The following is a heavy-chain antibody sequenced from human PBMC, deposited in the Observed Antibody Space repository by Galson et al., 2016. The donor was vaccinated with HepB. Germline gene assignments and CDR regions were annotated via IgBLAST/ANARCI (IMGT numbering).Heavy chain of an antibody. CDR1: GYMFTSYG. Sequence: SVKVSCKASGYMFTSYGIHWVRQAPGQRPEWMGWINGGNGNTKYSQKLQDRFNISRDTSAGTAYMELSSLRSEDTAVYYCAGSWGSGSLNYYYYAMDVWGLGTTVTVSS. CDR3: AGSWGSGSLNYYYYAMDV. D-gene: IGHD3-10*01. J-gene: IGHJ6*02. CDR2: INGGNGNT. V-gene: IGHV1-3*01.